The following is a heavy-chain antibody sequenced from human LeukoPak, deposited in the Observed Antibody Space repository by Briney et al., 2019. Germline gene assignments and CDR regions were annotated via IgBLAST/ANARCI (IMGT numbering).Heavy chain of an antibody. CDR1: GFTFSSYG. Sequence: GGSLRLSCAASGFTFSSYGIHWVRQAPGKGLEWVAVIGKDGAAKHYAESVRGRFTISRDNSKNTLYLQMNSLRAEDTAVYYWAKQVGGAARGGFSDYWGQGTLVTVSS. V-gene: IGHV3-30*18. D-gene: IGHD6-6*01. CDR2: IGKDGAAK. J-gene: IGHJ4*02. CDR3: AKQVGGAARGGFSDY.